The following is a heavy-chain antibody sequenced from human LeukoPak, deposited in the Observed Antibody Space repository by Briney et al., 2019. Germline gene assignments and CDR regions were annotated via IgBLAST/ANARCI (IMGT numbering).Heavy chain of an antibody. CDR1: GGSFSGYY. CDR2: INHSGNT. Sequence: PSETLSLTCAVYGGSFSGYYWSWLRQPPGKGLEWIGEINHSGNTKYNPSLKSRVTISVDTSKNQFSLKLKSVTAADTAVFYCARVTTGSTTLDSWGQGILVTVSS. J-gene: IGHJ5*01. V-gene: IGHV4-34*01. D-gene: IGHD1-1*01. CDR3: ARVTTGSTTLDS.